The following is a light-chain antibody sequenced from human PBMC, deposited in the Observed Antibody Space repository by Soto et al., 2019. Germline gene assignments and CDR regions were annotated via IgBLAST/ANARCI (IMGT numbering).Light chain of an antibody. J-gene: IGKJ3*01. CDR3: QQYGSSRFT. V-gene: IGKV3-20*01. Sequence: EIVLTQSPGTLSLSPGERATLSCRASQSISSSYLAWYQQKPGQAPRLLVYGASSRATGIPDRFSGSGSGTDFTLTISRLEPEVFAVYYCQQYGSSRFTFGPGTKVDI. CDR1: QSISSSY. CDR2: GAS.